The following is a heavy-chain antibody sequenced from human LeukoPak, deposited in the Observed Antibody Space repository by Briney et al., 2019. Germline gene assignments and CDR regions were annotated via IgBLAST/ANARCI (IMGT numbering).Heavy chain of an antibody. J-gene: IGHJ4*02. CDR3: ARPSIAAALDY. V-gene: IGHV1-69*05. CDR1: GGTFSSYA. CDR2: LIPIFCTA. Sequence: GSSVKVSCKASGGTFSSYAISWVGQAPGQGLEWMGGLIPIFCTANYAQKFQGRVTITTDESTSTDYMELSSLRSEDKAVYYCARPSIAAALDYWGQGTLVTVSS. D-gene: IGHD6-13*01.